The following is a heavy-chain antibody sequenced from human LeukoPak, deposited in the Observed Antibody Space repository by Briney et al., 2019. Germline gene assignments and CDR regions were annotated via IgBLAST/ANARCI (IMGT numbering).Heavy chain of an antibody. D-gene: IGHD1-26*01. J-gene: IGHJ4*02. CDR3: ARDSGPISSGSYLDY. V-gene: IGHV3-73*01. CDR1: GYTFSTYA. Sequence: KVSCKASGYTFSTYAMHWVRQASGKGLEWVGRIRSKANSYATAYAASVKGRFTISRDDSKNTAYLQMNSLKTEDTAVYYCARDSGPISSGSYLDYWGQGTLVTVSS. CDR2: IRSKANSYAT.